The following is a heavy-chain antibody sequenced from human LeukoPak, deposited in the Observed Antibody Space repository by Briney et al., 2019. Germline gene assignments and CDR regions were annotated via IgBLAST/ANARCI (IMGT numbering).Heavy chain of an antibody. CDR3: ARDHSYGPGRDFDY. Sequence: AGGSLRLSCAASGFTFSSYGMHWVRQAPGKGLEWVAVIWYDGSNKYYADSVKGRFTISRDNSKNTLYLQMNSLRAEDTAVYYCARDHSYGPGRDFDYWGQGTLVTVSS. D-gene: IGHD5-18*01. CDR2: IWYDGSNK. J-gene: IGHJ4*02. CDR1: GFTFSSYG. V-gene: IGHV3-33*01.